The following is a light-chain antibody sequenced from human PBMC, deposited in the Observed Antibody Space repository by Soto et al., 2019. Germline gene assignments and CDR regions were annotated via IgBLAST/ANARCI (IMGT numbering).Light chain of an antibody. CDR1: QGISTW. V-gene: IGKV1-12*01. Sequence: DIQMTQSPSSVSASVGDRVTITCRASQGISTWLAWYQQKPGQAPKLLIYAASNLQSGVPSRFSGSGFGTDFTLTINSLQPEDCATYYCQQDISFPFTFGPGTKVDVK. CDR2: AAS. CDR3: QQDISFPFT. J-gene: IGKJ3*01.